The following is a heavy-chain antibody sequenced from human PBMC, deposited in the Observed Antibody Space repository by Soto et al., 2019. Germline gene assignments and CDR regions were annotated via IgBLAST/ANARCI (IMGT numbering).Heavy chain of an antibody. CDR2: ITDTGIT. CDR1: GFTFSTYA. V-gene: IGHV3-23*01. D-gene: IGHD3-10*01. CDR3: VKDFFSTGG. J-gene: IGHJ4*02. Sequence: EVQLLESGGGLVQPGGSLRLSCAASGFTFSTYAMCWVRQAPGKGLEWVSTITDTGITYYADSVRGRFTISRDNSKNTLYLQKNSLRAEDPAVYCCVKDFFSTGGWGQGILVTVSS.